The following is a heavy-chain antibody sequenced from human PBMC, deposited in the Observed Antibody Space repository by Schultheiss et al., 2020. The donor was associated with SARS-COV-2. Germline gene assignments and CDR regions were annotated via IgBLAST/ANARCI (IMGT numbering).Heavy chain of an antibody. CDR2: ISSYSSTI. J-gene: IGHJ4*02. CDR3: TVAGSLFDDY. Sequence: GGSLRLSCAASGLTFRTYSMNWVRQAPGKGLEWVSYISSYSSTIYYADSVKGRFTISRDNAKNSLYLQMNSLRAEDTAVYYCTVAGSLFDDYWGQGTLVTVSS. CDR1: GLTFRTYS. D-gene: IGHD6-19*01. V-gene: IGHV3-48*01.